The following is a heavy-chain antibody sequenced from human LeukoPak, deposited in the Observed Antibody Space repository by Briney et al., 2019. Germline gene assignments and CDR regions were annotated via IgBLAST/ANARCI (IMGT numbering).Heavy chain of an antibody. D-gene: IGHD2-2*01. CDR3: ARREVVPAASYYGMDV. CDR2: IYYSGST. CDR1: GGSVSSGSYY. Sequence: SETLSLTCTVSGGSVSSGSYYWSWIRQPPGKGLEWIGYIYYSGSTNYNPSLKSRVTISVDTSKNQFSLKLSSVTAADTAVYYCARREVVPAASYYGMDVWGQGTTVTVSS. J-gene: IGHJ6*02. V-gene: IGHV4-61*01.